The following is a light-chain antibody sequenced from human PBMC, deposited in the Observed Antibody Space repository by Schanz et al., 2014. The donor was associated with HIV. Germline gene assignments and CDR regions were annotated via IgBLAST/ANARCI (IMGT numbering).Light chain of an antibody. CDR3: QQSFSAPYT. CDR2: STS. V-gene: IGKV1-39*01. Sequence: DIQMSQSQTTLSASIGDRVTITCRASQSISNYLNWYQQKPGKAPKLLIYSTSTLQRGVPSTFRGTGSGTDFNLTISDLRPEDFASYYCQQSFSAPYTFGQGTTLQIK. J-gene: IGKJ2*01. CDR1: QSISNY.